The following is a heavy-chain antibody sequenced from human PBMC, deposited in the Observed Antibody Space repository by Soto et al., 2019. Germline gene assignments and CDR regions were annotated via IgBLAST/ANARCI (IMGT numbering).Heavy chain of an antibody. D-gene: IGHD2-8*01. CDR2: ISPGGDNI. Sequence: VELVESGGGFVKPGGSLRLSCAASGFSFSLRYMSWIRQSPGRGLEWVSYISPGGDNIQYADFVKGRFTISRDNPKDSLYLQMNSLRVEDTAVYYCVTETQWHFDDWGQGTLVTVSS. CDR1: GFSFSLRY. CDR3: VTETQWHFDD. V-gene: IGHV3-11*01. J-gene: IGHJ4*02.